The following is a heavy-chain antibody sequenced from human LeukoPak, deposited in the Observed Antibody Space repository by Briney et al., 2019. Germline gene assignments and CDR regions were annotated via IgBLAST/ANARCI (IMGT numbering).Heavy chain of an antibody. CDR3: ARIGRRVPWYYYMDV. J-gene: IGHJ6*03. V-gene: IGHV1-8*01. D-gene: IGHD6-6*01. CDR1: GYTFTSYD. CDR2: MNPNSGNT. Sequence: ASVKVSCKAPGYTFTSYDINWVRQATGQGLEWMGWMNPNSGNTGYAQKFQGRVTMTRNTSISTAYMELSSLRSEDTAVYYCARIGRRVPWYYYMDVWGKGTTVTVSS.